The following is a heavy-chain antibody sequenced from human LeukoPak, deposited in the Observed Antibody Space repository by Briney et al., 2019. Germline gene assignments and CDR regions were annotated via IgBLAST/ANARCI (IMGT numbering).Heavy chain of an antibody. CDR2: ISGSGGST. CDR1: GFTFSSYA. J-gene: IGHJ4*02. Sequence: GGSLRLSCAASGFTFSSYAMSWVRQAPGKGLEWVSAISGSGGSTYYADSVKGRFTISRDNSKNTLYLQMNSLRAEDTAVYYCANSRAGYSFEDYWGQGTMVTVSS. V-gene: IGHV3-23*01. D-gene: IGHD5-24*01. CDR3: ANSRAGYSFEDY.